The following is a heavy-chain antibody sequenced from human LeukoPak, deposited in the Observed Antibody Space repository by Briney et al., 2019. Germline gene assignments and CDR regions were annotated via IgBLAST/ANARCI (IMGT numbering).Heavy chain of an antibody. J-gene: IGHJ5*02. CDR3: ARGRWFDP. V-gene: IGHV4-34*01. Sequence: SETLSLTCAIYGGSFSGYYWSWIRQPPGKWLEWIGEINHSGSTNYNPSLKSRVTISVDTSKNQFSLKLSSVTAADTAVYYCARGRWFDPWGQGTLVTVSS. CDR1: GGSFSGYY. CDR2: INHSGST.